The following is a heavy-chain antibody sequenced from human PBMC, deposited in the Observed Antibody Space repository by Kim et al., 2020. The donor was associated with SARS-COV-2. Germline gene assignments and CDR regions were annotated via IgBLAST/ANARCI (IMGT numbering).Heavy chain of an antibody. J-gene: IGHJ6*03. CDR1: GGSISSGGYY. V-gene: IGHV4-31*03. CDR3: ASQTNTYCSSTSCPFYYYYYMDV. D-gene: IGHD2-2*01. CDR2: IYYSGST. Sequence: SETLSLTCTVSGGSISSGGYYWSWIRQHPGKGLEWIGYIYYSGSTYYNPSLKSRVTISVDTSKNQFSLKLSSVTAADTAVYYCASQTNTYCSSTSCPFYYYYYMDVWGKGTTGTVS.